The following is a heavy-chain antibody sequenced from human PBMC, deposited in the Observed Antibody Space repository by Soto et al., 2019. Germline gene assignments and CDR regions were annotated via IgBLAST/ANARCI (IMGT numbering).Heavy chain of an antibody. Sequence: WGSLRLSCAASGFTFIGYSMNCFRQSPGKWLEWVSSISSSSSYIYYADSVKGRFTISRDNAKNSLYLQMNSLRAEDTAVYYCARESVAGATDYFDYWGQGTLVTVSS. V-gene: IGHV3-21*01. CDR3: ARESVAGATDYFDY. J-gene: IGHJ4*02. CDR1: GFTFIGYS. D-gene: IGHD1-26*01. CDR2: ISSSSSYI.